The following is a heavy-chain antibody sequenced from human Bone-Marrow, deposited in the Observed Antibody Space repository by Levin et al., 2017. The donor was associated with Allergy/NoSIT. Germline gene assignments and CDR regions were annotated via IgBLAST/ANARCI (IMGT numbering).Heavy chain of an antibody. CDR2: ISAYNGNT. D-gene: IGHD2-2*01. V-gene: IGHV1-18*01. J-gene: IGHJ5*02. CDR1: GYTFTSYG. Sequence: ASVKVSCKASGYTFTSYGISWVRQAPGQGLEWMGWISAYNGNTNYAQKLQGRVTMTTDTSTSTAYMELRSLRSDDTAVYYCARVNTGYCSSTSCQNWFDPWGQGTLVTVSS. CDR3: ARVNTGYCSSTSCQNWFDP.